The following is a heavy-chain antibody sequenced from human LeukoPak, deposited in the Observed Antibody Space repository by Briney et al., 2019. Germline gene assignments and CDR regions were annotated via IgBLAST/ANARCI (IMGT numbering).Heavy chain of an antibody. CDR2: ISYDGSKK. V-gene: IGHV3-30-3*01. CDR1: GFTFRSYA. CDR3: ARDVGIAAGVSYVDH. Sequence: GRSLRLSCVASGFTFRSYAIHWVRQAPGKGLEWVTLISYDGSKKYYADSVKGRFTISRDNSKNTLYLQMDSLRFEDTAVYYCARDVGIAAGVSYVDHWGQGTLVTVSS. D-gene: IGHD6-13*01. J-gene: IGHJ4*02.